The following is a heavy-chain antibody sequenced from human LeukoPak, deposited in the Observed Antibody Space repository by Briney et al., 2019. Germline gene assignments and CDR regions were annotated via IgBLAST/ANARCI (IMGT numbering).Heavy chain of an antibody. V-gene: IGHV3-15*01. D-gene: IGHD3-22*01. Sequence: GGSLRLSCAASGFPLSSYAMSWVRQAPGKGLEWVGRIKSKTDGGTTDYAAPVKGRFTISRDDSKNTLYLQMNSLKTEDTAVYYCTTIVVVMTRELSYWGQGTLVTVSS. CDR2: IKSKTDGGTT. CDR1: GFPLSSYA. CDR3: TTIVVVMTRELSY. J-gene: IGHJ4*02.